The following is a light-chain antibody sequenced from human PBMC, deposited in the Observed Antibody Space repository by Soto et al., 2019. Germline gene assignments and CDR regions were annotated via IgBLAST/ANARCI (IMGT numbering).Light chain of an antibody. J-gene: IGLJ1*01. CDR3: EAWDDSLNGYV. Sequence: QSVLTQPPSASGTPGQTVTISCSGSSSNIGTNPINWCQQFPGTAPKVLIFGDNQRPSGVPDRFSGSKSGTSASLAMSGLQSEDEADYFCEAWDDSLNGYVFGTGTKVTVL. CDR2: GDN. CDR1: SSNIGTNP. V-gene: IGLV1-44*01.